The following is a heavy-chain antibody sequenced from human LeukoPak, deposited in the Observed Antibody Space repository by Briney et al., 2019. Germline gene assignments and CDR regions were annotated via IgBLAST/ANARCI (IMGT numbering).Heavy chain of an antibody. CDR2: ISSSSSYI. CDR3: ARDPRFDDFWSGYCDY. V-gene: IGHV3-21*01. Sequence: GGSLRFSCAASGFTFSSYSMNWVRQAPGKGLEWVSSISSSSSYIYYADSVKGRFTISRDNAKNSLYLQMNSLRAEDTAVYYCARDPRFDDFWSGYCDYWGQGTLVTVSS. J-gene: IGHJ4*02. D-gene: IGHD3-3*01. CDR1: GFTFSSYS.